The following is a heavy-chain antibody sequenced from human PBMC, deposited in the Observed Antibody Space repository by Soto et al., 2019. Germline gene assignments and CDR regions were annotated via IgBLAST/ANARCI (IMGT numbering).Heavy chain of an antibody. Sequence: QVQLVQSGAEVKKPGSSVKVSCKASGGTFSRYTISWVRQAPGQGLEWMGRIIPILGIANYAQKFQGRVTISADKSTSTTYMVLSSLRSEDTAVYYCARGVPAAILEYYYYGMDVWGQGTTVTVSS. CDR2: IIPILGIA. CDR3: ARGVPAAILEYYYYGMDV. J-gene: IGHJ6*02. D-gene: IGHD2-2*01. CDR1: GGTFSRYT. V-gene: IGHV1-69*02.